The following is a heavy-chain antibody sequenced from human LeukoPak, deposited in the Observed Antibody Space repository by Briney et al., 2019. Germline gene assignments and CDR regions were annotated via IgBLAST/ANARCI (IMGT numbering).Heavy chain of an antibody. Sequence: PGGSLRLSCAASGFIVSHNYMTWVRQAPGKGLEWISVIYIDGTTYYADSVKGRFTISRDQANNTLYLQTNTLRDEDTAVYYCARGPRYSFYWGQGTLVSVSS. V-gene: IGHV3-53*01. J-gene: IGHJ4*02. CDR3: ARGPRYSFY. CDR2: IYIDGTT. CDR1: GFIVSHNY. D-gene: IGHD6-13*01.